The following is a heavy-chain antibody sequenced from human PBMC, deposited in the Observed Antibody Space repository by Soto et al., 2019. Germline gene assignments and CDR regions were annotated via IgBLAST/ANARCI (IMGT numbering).Heavy chain of an antibody. CDR3: AREPIISMIDRSDI. J-gene: IGHJ3*02. CDR2: ISYDGSNK. CDR1: GFTFSSYA. D-gene: IGHD3-22*01. V-gene: IGHV3-30-3*01. Sequence: QVQLVESAGGVVQPGRSLRLSCAASGFTFSSYAMHWVRQTPGKGLEWVAVISYDGSNKYYADSVEGRFTISRDNSKNTLYLQMNSLRPEDTAVYYCAREPIISMIDRSDIWGQGTMVSVSS.